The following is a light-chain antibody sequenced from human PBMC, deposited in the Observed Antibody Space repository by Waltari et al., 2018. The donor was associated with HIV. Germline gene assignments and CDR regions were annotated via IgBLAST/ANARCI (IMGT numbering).Light chain of an antibody. CDR1: SSNIGSNI. V-gene: IGLV1-44*01. CDR3: AAWDDSLNAWV. Sequence: QSVLTQPPSASGTPGQRVSISCSGSSSNIGSNIVNWYQQRPGTAPKLLIYSNNQRPSGVPDRFSGSKSGTSASLAISGLQSEDEADYYCAAWDDSLNAWVFGGGTKLTVL. CDR2: SNN. J-gene: IGLJ3*02.